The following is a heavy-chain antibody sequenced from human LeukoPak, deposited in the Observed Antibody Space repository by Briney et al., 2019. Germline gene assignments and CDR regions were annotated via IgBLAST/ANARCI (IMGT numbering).Heavy chain of an antibody. Sequence: GASVKVSCKASGYTFTSYGISWVRQAPGQGLEWMGWISAYNGNTNYAQKLQGRVTMTTDTSTSTAYMELRSLRSDDTAVYYCARGFVVLPADILPFFDYWGQGTLVTVSS. CDR1: GYTFTSYG. V-gene: IGHV1-18*01. D-gene: IGHD2-2*01. CDR2: ISAYNGNT. J-gene: IGHJ4*02. CDR3: ARGFVVLPADILPFFDY.